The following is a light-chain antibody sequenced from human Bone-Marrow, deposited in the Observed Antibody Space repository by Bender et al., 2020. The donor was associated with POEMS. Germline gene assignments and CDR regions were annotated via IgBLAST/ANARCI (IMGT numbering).Light chain of an antibody. Sequence: SYVLTQPPSVSVAPGQTARITCGGDDLGSKSVHWYQQKPGQAPVLVVRHDSDRPSGIPERFSGSNSGNTATLSVSRVEVGDEADYYCLVWDRRSAHRRVFGGGTKLNVL. V-gene: IGLV3-21*02. CDR1: DLGSKS. CDR2: HDS. CDR3: LVWDRRSAHRRV. J-gene: IGLJ3*02.